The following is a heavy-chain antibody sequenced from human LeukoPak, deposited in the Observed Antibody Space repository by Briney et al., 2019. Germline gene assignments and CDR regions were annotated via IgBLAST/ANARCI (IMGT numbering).Heavy chain of an antibody. Sequence: GGSLRLSCAASGFTFSSYAMSWVRQAPGKGLGWVSAISGSGGSTYYADSVRGRFTISRDNSKNTLYLQMNSLRAEDTAVYYCAKIVAAAGRFFDYWGQGTLVTVSS. CDR1: GFTFSSYA. J-gene: IGHJ4*02. CDR2: ISGSGGST. V-gene: IGHV3-23*01. CDR3: AKIVAAAGRFFDY. D-gene: IGHD6-13*01.